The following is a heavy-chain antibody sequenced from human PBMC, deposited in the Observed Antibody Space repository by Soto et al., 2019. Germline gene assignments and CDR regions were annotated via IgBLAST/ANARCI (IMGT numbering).Heavy chain of an antibody. CDR2: IWYDGSNK. CDR1: GFTFSSYG. D-gene: IGHD3-10*01. Sequence: GGTLRLSCAASGFTFSSYGMHWVRQAPGKGLEWVAVIWYDGSNKYYADSVKGRFTISRDNSKNTLYLQMNSLRAEDTAVCYCGRIGTRGVITPFFYFWGQGTLVPVSS. V-gene: IGHV3-33*01. CDR3: GRIGTRGVITPFFYF. J-gene: IGHJ4*02.